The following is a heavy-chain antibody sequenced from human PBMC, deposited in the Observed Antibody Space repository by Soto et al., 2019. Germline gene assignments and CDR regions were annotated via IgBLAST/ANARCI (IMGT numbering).Heavy chain of an antibody. Sequence: QVQLVQSGAEVKKPGSSVKVSCKASGGTFSSYATSWVRQAPGQGLEWMGGIIPIFGTANYAQKFQGRVTITADKSTSTAYMELSSLRSEDTAVYYCARSGDFFVVPGSLTFHFNGLDVWGQGTTVTVSS. CDR3: ARSGDFFVVPGSLTFHFNGLDV. CDR2: IIPIFGTA. CDR1: GGTFSSYA. J-gene: IGHJ6*02. V-gene: IGHV1-69*06. D-gene: IGHD2-2*01.